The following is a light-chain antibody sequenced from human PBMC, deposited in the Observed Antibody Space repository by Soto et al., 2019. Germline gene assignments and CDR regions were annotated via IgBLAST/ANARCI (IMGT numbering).Light chain of an antibody. J-gene: IGKJ1*01. CDR1: QSVSSN. CDR2: GAS. CDR3: QQYNNWPRT. V-gene: IGKV3-15*01. Sequence: EIVMTQTPATLSVSLEERATLSCRASQSVSSNLAWYQQKPGQAPRLLIYGASTRATGIPARFSGSGSGTEFTLTISSLQSEDFAVYYCQQYNNWPRTFGQGTKVDI.